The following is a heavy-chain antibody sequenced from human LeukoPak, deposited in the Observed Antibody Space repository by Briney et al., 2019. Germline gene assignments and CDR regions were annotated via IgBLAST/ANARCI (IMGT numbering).Heavy chain of an antibody. CDR2: ISAYNGNT. CDR3: ARVGGRYDFWSGYGTNWFDP. V-gene: IGHV1-18*01. CDR1: GYTFTSYG. J-gene: IGHJ5*02. D-gene: IGHD3-3*01. Sequence: ASVKVSCKASGYTFTSYGISWVRQAPGQGLEWMGWISAYNGNTNYAQKLQGRVTMTTDTSTSTAYMELRSLRSDDTAVYYCARVGGRYDFWSGYGTNWFDPWGQGTLVTVSS.